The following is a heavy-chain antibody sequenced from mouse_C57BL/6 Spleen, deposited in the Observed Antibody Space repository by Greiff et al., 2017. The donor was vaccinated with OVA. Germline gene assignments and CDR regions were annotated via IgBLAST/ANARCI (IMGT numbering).Heavy chain of an antibody. J-gene: IGHJ4*01. D-gene: IGHD1-1*01. CDR2: ISSGSSTI. Sequence: EVQVVESGGGLVKPGGSLKLSCAASGFTFSDYGMHWVRQAPEKGLEWVAYISSGSSTIYYADTVKGRFTISRDNAKNTLFLQMTSLRSEDTAMYYCAREPHYGSSYAMDYWGQGTSVTVSS. V-gene: IGHV5-17*01. CDR1: GFTFSDYG. CDR3: AREPHYGSSYAMDY.